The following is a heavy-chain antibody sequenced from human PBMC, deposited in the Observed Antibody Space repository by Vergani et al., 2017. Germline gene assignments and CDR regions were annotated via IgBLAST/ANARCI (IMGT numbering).Heavy chain of an antibody. CDR2: IYYTGTT. CDR1: GVSIGSNSYY. CDR3: ARGYSNYLDP. V-gene: IGHV4-39*07. D-gene: IGHD4-11*01. J-gene: IGHJ5*02. Sequence: QVQLQESGPGLVKPSETLSLTCTVSGVSIGSNSYYWGWIRQPPGKGLEWIGTIYYTGTTYYNEAHKSRLTISVDTSKNQFSLKLSSVTAADTAVYYCARGYSNYLDPWGQGTLVTVSS.